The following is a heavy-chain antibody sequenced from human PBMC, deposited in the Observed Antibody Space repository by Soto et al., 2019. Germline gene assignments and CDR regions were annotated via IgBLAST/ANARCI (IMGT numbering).Heavy chain of an antibody. CDR3: AREDSYGWAGESLDV. Sequence: QVQLQQWGAGLLKASETLSLTCAVVGDSLRGQSWNWIRQSPGKGLEWIGELDQSGGTNYNPSLKSRAITSDATSKNQFSRTLTSVTAADTAVYYCAREDSYGWAGESLDVWGQGTTVTVSS. CDR2: LDQSGGT. V-gene: IGHV4-34*01. CDR1: GDSLRGQS. D-gene: IGHD3-16*01. J-gene: IGHJ6*01.